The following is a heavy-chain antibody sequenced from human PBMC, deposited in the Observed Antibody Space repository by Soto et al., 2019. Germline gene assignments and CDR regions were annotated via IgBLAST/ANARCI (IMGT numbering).Heavy chain of an antibody. CDR1: GGTFSSYA. CDR2: IIPIFGTA. V-gene: IGHV1-69*01. D-gene: IGHD3-22*01. CDR3: ARDKKAANYYYSSGRYYFDY. Sequence: QVQLVQSGAEVKKPGSSVKVSCKASGGTFSSYAISWVRQAPGQGLEWMGGIIPIFGTANYAQKFQGRVTITADESTSTAYMELSSLRSEETAVYYCARDKKAANYYYSSGRYYFDYWGQGTLVTVSS. J-gene: IGHJ4*02.